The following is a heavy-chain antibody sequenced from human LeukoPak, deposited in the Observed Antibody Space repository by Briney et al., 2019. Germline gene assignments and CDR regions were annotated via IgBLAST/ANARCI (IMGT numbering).Heavy chain of an antibody. CDR1: GFTFSSYA. CDR3: ARVFRPSLTVFIIRGAFDI. Sequence: GGSLRLSCAASGFTFSSYAMSWVRQAPGKGLEWVSAISGSGGNTYYADSVKGRFTISRDNSKNTLYLQMNSLRVEDTAVYYCARVFRPSLTVFIIRGAFDIWGQGTMVTVSS. CDR2: ISGSGGNT. V-gene: IGHV3-23*01. J-gene: IGHJ3*02. D-gene: IGHD3-3*01.